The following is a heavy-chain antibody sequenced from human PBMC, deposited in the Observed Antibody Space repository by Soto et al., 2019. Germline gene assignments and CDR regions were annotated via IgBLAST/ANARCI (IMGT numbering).Heavy chain of an antibody. D-gene: IGHD6-25*01. J-gene: IGHJ4*02. CDR3: ARGLGSGDY. V-gene: IGHV1-46*03. Sequence: QVQLVQSGAEVKKPGASVKVSCKASGYTLTNFYIHWVRQAPGQGLEWMGIINPNGGSTNYAHNFQGRVTITRDTSTSTVYMDLISLRSEDTAVYYCARGLGSGDYWGRGTLVTVSS. CDR1: GYTLTNFY. CDR2: INPNGGST.